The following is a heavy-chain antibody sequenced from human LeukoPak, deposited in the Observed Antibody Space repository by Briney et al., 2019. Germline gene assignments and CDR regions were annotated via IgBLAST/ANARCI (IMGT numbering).Heavy chain of an antibody. V-gene: IGHV3-49*04. D-gene: IGHD3-10*01. CDR3: TRGLQSYAGLYYYIDV. J-gene: IGHJ6*03. CDR2: IRSNSNGGTS. Sequence: GGSLRLSCATSGFTFEAYAMSWVRQAPGKGLEWVGFIRSNSNGGTSEYAASVTGRFTISRDGSKGIAFLQMNSLKTEDTGVYYCTRGLQSYAGLYYYIDVWGKGTTVTVSS. CDR1: GFTFEAYA.